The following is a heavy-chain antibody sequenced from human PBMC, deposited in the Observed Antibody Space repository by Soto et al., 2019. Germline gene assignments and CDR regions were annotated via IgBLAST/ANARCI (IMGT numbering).Heavy chain of an antibody. CDR2: ILRNYTT. D-gene: IGHD1-26*01. CDR3: AGRVNGHFYC. Sequence: EVQLLESGGGLVQPGGSLTLSCAASGFRFRNYTMSWVRQAPGKELERVSVILRNYTTYYTDSVRGGFTISRVTSKNMLNQEMKRVRGEDTAVSYCAGRVNGHFYCWGQGALGSVSS. CDR1: GFRFRNYT. J-gene: IGHJ1*01. V-gene: IGHV3-23*05.